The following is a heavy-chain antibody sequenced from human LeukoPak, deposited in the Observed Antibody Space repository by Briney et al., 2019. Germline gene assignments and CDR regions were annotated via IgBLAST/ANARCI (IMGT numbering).Heavy chain of an antibody. CDR2: IYYSGST. CDR3: ARDRGDYLGFDP. V-gene: IGHV4-59*01. J-gene: IGHJ5*02. D-gene: IGHD4-17*01. Sequence: SETLSLTCTVSGGSISSYYWSWIRQPPGKGLEWIGYIYYSGSTNYNPSLKSRVTISVDTSKNQFSLKLSSVTAADTAVYYCARDRGDYLGFDPWGQGTLVTVSS. CDR1: GGSISSYY.